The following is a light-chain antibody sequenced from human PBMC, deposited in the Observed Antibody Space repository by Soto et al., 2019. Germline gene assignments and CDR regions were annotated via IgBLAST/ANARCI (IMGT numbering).Light chain of an antibody. J-gene: IGKJ1*01. CDR1: QSLVHSNGYTY. CDR2: LVS. Sequence: DVVMTQSPLSLPVTPGQPASISCRSSQSLVHSNGYTYLNWFQQRPGQSPRRLIYLVSDRDSGGPERFSGSGSGTDFTLKISRVEAEDVGVYYSMQGTRWPWTFGQGTKVEIK. CDR3: MQGTRWPWT. V-gene: IGKV2-30*02.